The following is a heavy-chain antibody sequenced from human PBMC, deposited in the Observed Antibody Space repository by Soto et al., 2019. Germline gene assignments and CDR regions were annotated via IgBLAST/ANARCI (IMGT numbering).Heavy chain of an antibody. CDR3: ARARATIAAAAIFDC. CDR1: GGSISTSNW. CDR2: VYRTGST. V-gene: IGHV4-4*02. D-gene: IGHD6-25*01. J-gene: IGHJ4*02. Sequence: QVQLQESGPGLVKPSGTLSLTCAVSGGSISTSNWWSWVRQPPGKGLEWIGEVYRTGSTNYHPSLESRLTISVAKSKNQFSLKLTSVTAADTAVYYCARARATIAAAAIFDCWGQGTLVTVSS.